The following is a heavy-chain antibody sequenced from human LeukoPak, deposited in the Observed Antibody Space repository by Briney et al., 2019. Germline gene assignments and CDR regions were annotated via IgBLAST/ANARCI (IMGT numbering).Heavy chain of an antibody. J-gene: IGHJ3*02. D-gene: IGHD3-22*01. CDR2: ISAYNGNT. Sequence: ASVKVSCKASGYTFTSYGISWVRQAPGQGREWMGWISAYNGNTNYAQKLQGRVTMTTDTSTSTAYMELRSLRSDDTAVYYCASLVVVIKGDAFDIWGQGTMVTVSS. V-gene: IGHV1-18*01. CDR1: GYTFTSYG. CDR3: ASLVVVIKGDAFDI.